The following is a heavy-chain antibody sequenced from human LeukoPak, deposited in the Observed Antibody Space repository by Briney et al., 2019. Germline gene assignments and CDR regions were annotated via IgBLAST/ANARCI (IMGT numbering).Heavy chain of an antibody. CDR3: ARDEGIAALGAFDI. J-gene: IGHJ3*02. CDR2: IYYSGST. CDR1: GGSISSYY. Sequence: PSETLSLTCTVSGGSISSYYWSWIRQPPGKGLEWIGYIYYSGSTNYNPSLKSRVTISVDTSKNQFSLKLSSVTAADTAVYYCARDEGIAALGAFDIWGQGTMVTVSS. D-gene: IGHD6-6*01. V-gene: IGHV4-59*01.